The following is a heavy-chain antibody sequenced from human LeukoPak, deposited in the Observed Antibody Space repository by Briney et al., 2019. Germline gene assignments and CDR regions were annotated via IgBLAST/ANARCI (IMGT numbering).Heavy chain of an antibody. D-gene: IGHD6-13*01. CDR2: IYYGGST. V-gene: IGHV4-59*08. Sequence: SETLSLTCTVSGGSISSYYWSWIRQPPGKGLEWIGYIYYGGSTNYNPSLKSRVTISVDTSKNQFSLKLSSVTAADTAVYYCAGPDLIAGSDAFDIWGQGTMVTVSS. CDR3: AGPDLIAGSDAFDI. CDR1: GGSISSYY. J-gene: IGHJ3*02.